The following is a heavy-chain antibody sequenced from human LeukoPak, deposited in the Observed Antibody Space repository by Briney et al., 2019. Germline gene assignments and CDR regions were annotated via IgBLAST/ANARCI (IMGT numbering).Heavy chain of an antibody. CDR3: TTAGTGMRDWYFDL. J-gene: IGHJ2*01. CDR1: VFTFSNAW. V-gene: IGHV3-15*01. D-gene: IGHD1-7*01. CDR2: IKSKTDGGTT. Sequence: PGGSLRLSCAASVFTFSNAWMSWVRQAPGKGLEWVGRIKSKTDGGTTDYAAPVKGRFTISRDDSKNTLYLQMNSLKTEDTAVYYCTTAGTGMRDWYFDLWGRGTLVTVSS.